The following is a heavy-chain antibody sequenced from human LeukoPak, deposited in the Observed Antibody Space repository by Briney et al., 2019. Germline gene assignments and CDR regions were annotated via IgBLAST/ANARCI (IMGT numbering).Heavy chain of an antibody. D-gene: IGHD6-13*01. CDR2: ISSSGSTI. CDR3: ASTYSSSWYLEYFQH. CDR1: GFTFSDYY. J-gene: IGHJ1*01. Sequence: GGSLRLSCAASGFTFSDYYMSWIRQAPGKGLEWVSYISSSGSTIYYADSVKGRFTISRDNAKNSLYLQMNSLRAEDTAVYYCASTYSSSWYLEYFQHWGQGTLVTVSS. V-gene: IGHV3-11*04.